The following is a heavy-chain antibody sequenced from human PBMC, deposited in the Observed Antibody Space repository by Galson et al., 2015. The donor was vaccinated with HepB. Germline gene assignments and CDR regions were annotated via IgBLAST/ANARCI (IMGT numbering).Heavy chain of an antibody. CDR2: ISSRSTI. CDR3: ASLSGYSSSWYEHYFDY. J-gene: IGHJ4*02. Sequence: SLRLSCAASGFTFSSYSMNRVRQAPGKGLEWVSYISSRSTIYYADSVKGRFTISRDNAKNSLYLQMNSLRAEDTAVYYCASLSGYSSSWYEHYFDYWGQGTLVTVSS. D-gene: IGHD6-13*01. CDR1: GFTFSSYS. V-gene: IGHV3-48*04.